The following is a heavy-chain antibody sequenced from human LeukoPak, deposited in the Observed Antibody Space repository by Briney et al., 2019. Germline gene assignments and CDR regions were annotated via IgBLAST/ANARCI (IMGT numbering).Heavy chain of an antibody. CDR3: AEYCSGTTCYRRGFDY. V-gene: IGHV4-38-2*01. D-gene: IGHD2-2*01. CDR2: IYHSGGT. CDR1: GYSISSGYY. J-gene: IGHJ4*02. Sequence: GPRLVKPSETLSLTCAVSGYSISSGYYWGWIRQPPGKGLEWIGSIYHSGGTYYNPSLKSRVTISVDTSKNQFSLKLSSVTAADTAVYYCAEYCSGTTCYRRGFDYWGQGTLVTVSS.